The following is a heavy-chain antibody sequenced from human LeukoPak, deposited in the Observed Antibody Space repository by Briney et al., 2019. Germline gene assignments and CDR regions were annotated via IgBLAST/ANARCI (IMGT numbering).Heavy chain of an antibody. CDR2: MYYKGDT. J-gene: IGHJ4*02. D-gene: IGHD2-2*01. CDR1: GGSIYSRSYY. CDR3: ARHQRMYYFDY. V-gene: IGHV4-39*07. Sequence: SETLSLTCTVSGGSIYSRSYYWGWVRQPPGRGLEWIGSMYYKGDTYFNPSLKSRVTISQDTSKNQFSLKLSAVTAADTAVYYCARHQRMYYFDYWGQGTLVTVSS.